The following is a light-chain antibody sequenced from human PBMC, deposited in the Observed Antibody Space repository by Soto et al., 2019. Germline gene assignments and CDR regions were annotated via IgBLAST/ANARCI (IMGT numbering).Light chain of an antibody. CDR1: NIGSKS. V-gene: IGLV3-21*04. J-gene: IGLJ1*01. CDR3: QVWDSSSDHPYYV. Sequence: SYELTQPPSVSVAPGKTARITCGGNNIGSKSVHWYQQKPRQAPVLVIYYDSDRPSGIPERFSGSNSGNTATLTISRVEAGDEADYYCQVWDSSSDHPYYVFGTGTKVTVL. CDR2: YDS.